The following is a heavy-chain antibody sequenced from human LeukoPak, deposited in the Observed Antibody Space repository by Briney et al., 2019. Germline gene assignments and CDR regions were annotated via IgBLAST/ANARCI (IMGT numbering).Heavy chain of an antibody. J-gene: IGHJ5*02. Sequence: ASVKVSCKASGYTFTGYYMHWVRQAPGQGLEWMGWINPNSGGTNYAQKFQGRVTISVDTSKNQFSLKLSSVTAADTAVYYCARHYDILTDNWFDPWGQGTLVTVSS. CDR2: INPNSGGT. D-gene: IGHD3-9*01. CDR1: GYTFTGYY. V-gene: IGHV1-2*02. CDR3: ARHYDILTDNWFDP.